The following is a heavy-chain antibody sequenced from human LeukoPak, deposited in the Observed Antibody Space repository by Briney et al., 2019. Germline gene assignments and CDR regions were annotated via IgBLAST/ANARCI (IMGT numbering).Heavy chain of an antibody. CDR2: IYYSGST. V-gene: IGHV4-39*01. J-gene: IGHJ4*02. CDR1: GDSISGYY. CDR3: ARPSYGSGSYYFDY. D-gene: IGHD3-10*01. Sequence: SETLSLTCTVSGDSISGYYWGWIRQPPGKGLEWVGSIYYSGSTYYNPSLKSRVTISVDTSKNQFSLKLSSVTAADTAVYYCARPSYGSGSYYFDYWGQGTLVTVSS.